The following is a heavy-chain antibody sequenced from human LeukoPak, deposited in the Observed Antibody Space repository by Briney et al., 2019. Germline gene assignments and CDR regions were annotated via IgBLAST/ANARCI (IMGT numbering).Heavy chain of an antibody. D-gene: IGHD3-22*01. CDR3: ARYYYDSSGYYPRGYYGMDV. Sequence: PSQTPSLTCTVSGGSLSSGGYYWSWIRQHPGKGLEWIGYIYYSGSTYYNPSLKSRVTISVDTSKNQFSLKLSSVTAADTAVYYCARYYYDSSGYYPRGYYGMDVWGQGTTVTVSS. CDR2: IYYSGST. V-gene: IGHV4-31*03. CDR1: GGSLSSGGYY. J-gene: IGHJ6*02.